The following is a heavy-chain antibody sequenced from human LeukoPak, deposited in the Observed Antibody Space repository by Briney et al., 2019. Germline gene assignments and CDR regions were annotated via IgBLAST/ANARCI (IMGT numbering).Heavy chain of an antibody. CDR2: ISSSSSYI. V-gene: IGHV3-21*01. J-gene: IGHJ4*02. CDR1: GFTFSSYS. CDR3: ARGYCSSTSCSYYFDY. D-gene: IGHD2-2*01. Sequence: GGSLRLSCAASGFTFSSYSMNWVRQAPGKGLEWVSSISSSSSYIYYADSVKGRFTISRDNAKNSLYLQMNSLRAEDTAVCYCARGYCSSTSCSYYFDYWGQGTLVTVSS.